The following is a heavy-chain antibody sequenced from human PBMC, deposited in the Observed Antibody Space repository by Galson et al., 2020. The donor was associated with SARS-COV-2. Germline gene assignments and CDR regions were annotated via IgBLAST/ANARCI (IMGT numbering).Heavy chain of an antibody. CDR2: IFWNDDK. V-gene: IGHV2-5*01. Sequence: SGPTLVKPTQTLTLTCTFSGFSFTTLAEGVGWFRQPPGKALEWLALIFWNDDKLFSPRLKARLSITKDTSRKQVVLTMTNMDPLDTATYFCAHDYKYFDQWGPGTLVTVSS. J-gene: IGHJ4*02. D-gene: IGHD1-20*01. CDR3: AHDYKYFDQ. CDR1: GFSFTTLAEG.